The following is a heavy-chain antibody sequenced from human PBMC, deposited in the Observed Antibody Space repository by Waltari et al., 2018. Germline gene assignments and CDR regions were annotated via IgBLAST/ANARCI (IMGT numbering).Heavy chain of an antibody. D-gene: IGHD3-22*01. CDR2: ISAYNGNT. V-gene: IGHV1-18*04. CDR3: ARDHFWDYYDSSGPGGGYFDY. J-gene: IGHJ4*02. Sequence: QVQLVQSGAEVKKPGASVKVSCKASGYTFTSYGISWVRQAPGQGLEWMGWISAYNGNTNYAQKLQGRVTMTTDTSTSTAYMELRSLRSDDTAVYYCARDHFWDYYDSSGPGGGYFDYWGQGTLVTVSS. CDR1: GYTFTSYG.